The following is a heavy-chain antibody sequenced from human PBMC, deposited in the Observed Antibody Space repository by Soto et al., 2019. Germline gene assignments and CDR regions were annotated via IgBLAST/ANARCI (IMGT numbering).Heavy chain of an antibody. CDR3: ARAMTTVTTDWFDP. Sequence: NPLETLSLTCTVSGGSINSGDYYWSWIRQPPGKGLEWIGYIYYSGNTYYNPSLKSRVIISIYTSKNQFSLKLSSVTAADTAVYYCARAMTTVTTDWFDPWGQGTLVTVSS. V-gene: IGHV4-30-4*01. CDR1: GGSINSGDYY. J-gene: IGHJ5*02. CDR2: IYYSGNT. D-gene: IGHD4-17*01.